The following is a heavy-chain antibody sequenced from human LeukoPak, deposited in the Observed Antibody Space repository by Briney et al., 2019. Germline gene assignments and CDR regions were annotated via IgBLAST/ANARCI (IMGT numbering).Heavy chain of an antibody. Sequence: GGSLRLSCAASGFTFSSYAMSWVRQAPGKGPEWVSDISGTGYSTYYADSVKGRFTISRDNSKNTLYLQMNSLRGEDTAVYYCAKDQGTQLWGQGTLVTVSS. V-gene: IGHV3-23*01. CDR2: ISGTGYST. D-gene: IGHD1-1*01. J-gene: IGHJ4*02. CDR3: AKDQGTQL. CDR1: GFTFSSYA.